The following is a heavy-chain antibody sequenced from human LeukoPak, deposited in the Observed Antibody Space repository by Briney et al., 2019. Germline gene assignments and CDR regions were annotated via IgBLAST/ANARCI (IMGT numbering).Heavy chain of an antibody. D-gene: IGHD3-16*01. CDR1: GFTFSSYT. CDR3: ARKAYGQDHFDY. Sequence: GGSVRLSCAASGFTFSSYTMNWVRQAPGKGLEYVSTINSNGGSTYYANSVKGRFTISRDNSKNTLYLQVGSLTVEDMAVYYCARKAYGQDHFDYWGQGTLVTVSS. CDR2: INSNGGST. J-gene: IGHJ4*02. V-gene: IGHV3-64*01.